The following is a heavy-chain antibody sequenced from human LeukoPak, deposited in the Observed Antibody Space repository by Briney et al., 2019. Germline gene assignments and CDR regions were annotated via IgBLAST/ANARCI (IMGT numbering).Heavy chain of an antibody. D-gene: IGHD6-19*01. CDR1: GGSFSGYY. J-gene: IGHJ6*03. CDR3: ARGEYSSGWLYYYYYMDV. Sequence: PSETLSLTCAVYGGSFSGYYWSWIRQPPGKGLEWIGEINDSGSTNYNPSLKSRVTISVDTSKNQFSLKLSSVTAADTAVYYCARGEYSSGWLYYYYYMDVWGKGTTVTVSS. CDR2: INDSGST. V-gene: IGHV4-34*01.